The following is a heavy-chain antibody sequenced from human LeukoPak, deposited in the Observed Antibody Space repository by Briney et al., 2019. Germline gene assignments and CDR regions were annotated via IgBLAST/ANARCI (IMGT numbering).Heavy chain of an antibody. CDR3: ARVTQYYYDSSGYFGAFDI. CDR2: IIPILGIA. CDR1: GGTFSSYA. D-gene: IGHD3-22*01. V-gene: IGHV1-69*04. J-gene: IGHJ3*02. Sequence: SVKVSCKASGGTFSSYAISWVRQAPGQGLEWMGRIIPILGIANYAQKFQGRVTITADKSTSTAYMELSSLRSEDTAVYYCARVTQYYYDSSGYFGAFDIWGQGTMVTVSS.